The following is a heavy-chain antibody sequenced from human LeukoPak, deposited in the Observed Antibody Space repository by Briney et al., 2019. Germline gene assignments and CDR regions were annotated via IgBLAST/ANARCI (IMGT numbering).Heavy chain of an antibody. Sequence: GGSLRLSCAASGFTFRHYAMHWVRQAPGKGLEWVSSIWHDGSHEFYADSVKGRFTISRDSSRNTLYLQMNSLRDDDTALYYCARDGGSGSAYIYYDLWGQGTLVMVSS. CDR1: GFTFRHYA. CDR2: IWHDGSHE. CDR3: ARDGGSGSAYIYYDL. V-gene: IGHV3-33*01. D-gene: IGHD5-12*01. J-gene: IGHJ5*02.